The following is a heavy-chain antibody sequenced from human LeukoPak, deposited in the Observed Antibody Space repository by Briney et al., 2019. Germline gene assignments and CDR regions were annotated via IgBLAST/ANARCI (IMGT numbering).Heavy chain of an antibody. CDR1: GFSFSSYE. CDR3: AIYCCGQNGRGLFDH. D-gene: IGHD2-15*01. CDR2: ISSGGTLV. J-gene: IGHJ4*02. Sequence: PGGSLRLSCAVSGFSFSSYEMNWVRQAPGKGLEWVPYISSGGTLVAYADSVKGRFTMSRDNAKNSLFLHMISLRVEDTAVYYCAIYCCGQNGRGLFDHWGLGTLVTVSS. V-gene: IGHV3-48*03.